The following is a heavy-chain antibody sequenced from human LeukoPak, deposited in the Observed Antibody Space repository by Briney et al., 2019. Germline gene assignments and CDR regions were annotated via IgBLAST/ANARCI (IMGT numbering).Heavy chain of an antibody. D-gene: IGHD6-13*01. Sequence: ASVKVSCKASGYTFTGYYMHWVRQAPGQGLEWMGRINPNSGGTSYAQKFQGRVTMTRDTSISTAYMELSRLRSGDTAVYYCARQQLVPYYYYYGMDVWGQGTTVTVSS. CDR2: INPNSGGT. V-gene: IGHV1-2*06. CDR1: GYTFTGYY. CDR3: ARQQLVPYYYYYGMDV. J-gene: IGHJ6*02.